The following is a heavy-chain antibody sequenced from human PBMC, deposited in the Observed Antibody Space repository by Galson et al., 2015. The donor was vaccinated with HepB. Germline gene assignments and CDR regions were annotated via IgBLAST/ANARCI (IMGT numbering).Heavy chain of an antibody. CDR3: VRDRDYYDSSSGYWDV. D-gene: IGHD3-22*01. V-gene: IGHV3-30-3*01. CDR2: ISYDGSNK. Sequence: SLRLSCAASGFTFSSYIMHWVRQAPGKGLEWVAVISYDGSNKYYADFVKGRFTISRDNSKNTLYLQMSSLRAEDTAVYYCVRDRDYYDSSSGYWDVWGQGTTVTVSS. CDR1: GFTFSSYI. J-gene: IGHJ6*02.